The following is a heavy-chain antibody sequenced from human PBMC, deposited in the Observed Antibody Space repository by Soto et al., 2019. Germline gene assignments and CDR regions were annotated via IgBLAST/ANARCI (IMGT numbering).Heavy chain of an antibody. D-gene: IGHD3-22*01. CDR1: GFTVSSNY. V-gene: IGHV3-53*01. Sequence: PGGSLRLSCAASGFTVSSNYMSWVRQAPGKGLEWVSVIYSDGSTYYADSVKGRFTISRDNSKNTLYLQMNSLRAEDTAVYYCARDKWDSSGYFDYWGQGTLVTVSS. J-gene: IGHJ4*02. CDR2: IYSDGST. CDR3: ARDKWDSSGYFDY.